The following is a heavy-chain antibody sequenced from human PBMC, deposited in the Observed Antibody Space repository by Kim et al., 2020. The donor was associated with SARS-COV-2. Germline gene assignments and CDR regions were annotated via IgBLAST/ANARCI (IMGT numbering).Heavy chain of an antibody. D-gene: IGHD1-26*01. CDR2: IWYDGSNK. Sequence: GGSLRLSCAASGFTFSSYGMHWVRQAPGKGLEWVAVIWYDGSNKYYADSVKGRFTISRDNSKNTLYLQMNSLRAEDTAVYYCAKDTDSGSYLDYWGQGTLVTVSS. CDR1: GFTFSSYG. CDR3: AKDTDSGSYLDY. V-gene: IGHV3-33*06. J-gene: IGHJ4*02.